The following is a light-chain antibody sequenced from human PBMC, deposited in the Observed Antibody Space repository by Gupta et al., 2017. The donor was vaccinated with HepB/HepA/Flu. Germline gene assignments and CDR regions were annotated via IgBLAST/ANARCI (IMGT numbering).Light chain of an antibody. J-gene: IGLJ2*01. CDR2: DDS. V-gene: IGLV3-21*03. CDR1: NIGSKS. CDR3: QVWDSSSDLV. Sequence: SYVRTQPPSVSVAPGKTARITCGGNNIGSKSVHWYQQKLGQAPVLVVYDDSDRPSGIPERFSGSNSGNTATLTISRVEAGDEADYYCQVWDSSSDLVFGGGTKLTVL.